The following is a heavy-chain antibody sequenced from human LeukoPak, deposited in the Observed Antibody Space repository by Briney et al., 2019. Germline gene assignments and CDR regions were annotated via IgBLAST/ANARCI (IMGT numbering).Heavy chain of an antibody. V-gene: IGHV3-7*01. J-gene: IGHJ3*02. Sequence: DSVEGRFTISRDNAKNSLYLQMTNLRAEDTSVYYCARDYNYYTSDRYYDAFDIWGQGTMVTVSS. D-gene: IGHD3-22*01. CDR3: ARDYNYYTSDRYYDAFDI.